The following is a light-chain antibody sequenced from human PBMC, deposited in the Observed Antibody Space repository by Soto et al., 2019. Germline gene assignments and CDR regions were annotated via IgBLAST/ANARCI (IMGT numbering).Light chain of an antibody. CDR1: QSVSSK. Sequence: EIVMTQSPATLSVSPGERATLSCRASQSVSSKLGWYQQKPGQAPRLLIYGASIRATGIPARFSGSGSGTEFTLTLSSLQSEHFAVYYCQQYNNWPRTFGPGTKVDIK. V-gene: IGKV3-15*01. CDR3: QQYNNWPRT. J-gene: IGKJ3*01. CDR2: GAS.